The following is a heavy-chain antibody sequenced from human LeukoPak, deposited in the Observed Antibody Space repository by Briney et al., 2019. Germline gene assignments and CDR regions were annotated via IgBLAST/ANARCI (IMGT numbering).Heavy chain of an antibody. J-gene: IGHJ4*02. CDR3: TTEYDFWSGYQD. CDR1: GFTFSNAW. CDR2: IKRKTDGGTT. V-gene: IGHV3-15*01. Sequence: GGSLRLSCAASGFTFSNAWMSWVRQAPGKGLEWVGRIKRKTDGGTTDYAAPVKGRFTISRDDSKNTLYLQMNSLKTEDTAVYYCTTEYDFWSGYQDWGQGTLVTVSS. D-gene: IGHD3/OR15-3a*01.